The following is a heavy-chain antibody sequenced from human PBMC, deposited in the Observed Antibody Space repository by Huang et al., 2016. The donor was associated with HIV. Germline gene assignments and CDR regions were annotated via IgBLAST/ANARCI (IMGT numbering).Heavy chain of an antibody. CDR3: ARRLAAAARGFDY. CDR2: ISYDGSNK. V-gene: IGHV3-30-3*01. D-gene: IGHD6-13*01. Sequence: QVQLVESGGGVVQPGRSLRLSCAASGFTFSSYAMHWVRQTQGKGREWVEVISYDGSNKNYADSVKGRFTISRDNSKNTLYLQMNSLGAEDTAVYYCARRLAAAARGFDYWGQGTLVTVSS. CDR1: GFTFSSYA. J-gene: IGHJ4*02.